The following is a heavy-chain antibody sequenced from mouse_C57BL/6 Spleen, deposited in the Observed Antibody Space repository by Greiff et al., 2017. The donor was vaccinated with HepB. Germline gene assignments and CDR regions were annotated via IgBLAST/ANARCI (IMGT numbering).Heavy chain of an antibody. Sequence: DVQLVESGGGLVQPGGSLSLSCAASGFTFTDYYMSWVRQPPGKALEWLGFIRNKANGYTTEYSASVKGRFTISRDNSQSILYLQMNALRAEDSATYYCARYYYGSSYDYYAMDYWGQGTSVTVSS. D-gene: IGHD1-1*01. J-gene: IGHJ4*01. V-gene: IGHV7-3*01. CDR3: ARYYYGSSYDYYAMDY. CDR2: IRNKANGYTT. CDR1: GFTFTDYY.